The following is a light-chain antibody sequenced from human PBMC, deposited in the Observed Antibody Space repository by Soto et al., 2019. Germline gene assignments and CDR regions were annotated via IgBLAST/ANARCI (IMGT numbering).Light chain of an antibody. V-gene: IGLV2-14*01. CDR1: SGDVGGHNY. Sequence: QSVLTQPASVSGSPGQSITISCTGTSGDVGGHNYVSWYQQHPGKAPKLIIYEVTNRPSGVSNRFSGSKSGTSASLAISGLQSEDEAAYYCAAWDDSLNGWVFGGGTKLTVL. CDR3: AAWDDSLNGWV. CDR2: EVT. J-gene: IGLJ3*02.